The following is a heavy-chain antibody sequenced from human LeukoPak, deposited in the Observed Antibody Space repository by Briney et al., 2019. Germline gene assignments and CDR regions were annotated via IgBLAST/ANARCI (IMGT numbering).Heavy chain of an antibody. Sequence: ASVKVSCKASGYSFTANHLHWVRQAPGQGLEWLGKMYPSSGGTNYAQKFQGRVTMTRDTSISTAYMELSRLRSDDTAVYYCARGEYSSSWYWFDPWGQGTLVTVSS. CDR2: MYPSSGGT. J-gene: IGHJ5*02. CDR1: GYSFTANH. CDR3: ARGEYSSSWYWFDP. D-gene: IGHD6-13*01. V-gene: IGHV1-2*02.